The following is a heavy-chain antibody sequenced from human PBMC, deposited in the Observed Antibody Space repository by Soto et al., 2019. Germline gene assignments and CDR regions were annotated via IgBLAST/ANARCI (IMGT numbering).Heavy chain of an antibody. CDR3: ARVRQYCSGTSCYLDP. J-gene: IGHJ5*02. CDR2: IHHSGTT. V-gene: IGHV4-4*02. D-gene: IGHD2-2*01. Sequence: SETLCLTCAVSGGSISSSNWWHWVRQPPGKGLEWIGEIHHSGTTNYNPSLKSRVAISVDKSKNQFSLKLNSVTAADTAVYYCARVRQYCSGTSCYLDPWGQGTLVTVSS. CDR1: GGSISSSNW.